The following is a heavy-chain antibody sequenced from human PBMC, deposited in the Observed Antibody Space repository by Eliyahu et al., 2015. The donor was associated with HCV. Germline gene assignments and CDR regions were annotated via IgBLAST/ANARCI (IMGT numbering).Heavy chain of an antibody. V-gene: IGHV3-48*02. CDR1: GFTFSSYX. CDR2: XXSSSXTI. D-gene: IGHD2-15*01. CDR3: ARRIVVVVAATPGGDGMDV. Sequence: EVQLVESGGGLVQXGGSLRLSCAASGFTFSSYXMXWVRQAPGKGLEWVLXXXSSSXTIYYADSAKGRFTISRDNAKNSLYLQMNSLRDEDTAVYYCARRIVVVVAATPGGDGMDVWGQGTTVTVSS. J-gene: IGHJ6*02.